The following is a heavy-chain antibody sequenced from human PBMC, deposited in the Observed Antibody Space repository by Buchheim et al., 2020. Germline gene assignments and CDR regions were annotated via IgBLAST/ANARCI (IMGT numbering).Heavy chain of an antibody. J-gene: IGHJ4*01. CDR1: GGPITSDSYY. Sequence: QVQLQESGPGLVKPSQTLSLTCNVSGGPITSDSYYWSWIRQPPGKGLEWIGYIYYSGSTYYNPSLKSRVTISVDTSNSQFSLKLGSVTVADTAVYYCARWEITAVTGSLDYWGQGTL. V-gene: IGHV4-31*03. CDR3: ARWEITAVTGSLDY. CDR2: IYYSGST. D-gene: IGHD4-17*01.